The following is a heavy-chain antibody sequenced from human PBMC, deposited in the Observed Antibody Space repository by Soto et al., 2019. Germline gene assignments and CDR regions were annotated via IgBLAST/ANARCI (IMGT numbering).Heavy chain of an antibody. V-gene: IGHV4-30-4*01. D-gene: IGHD3-16*01. J-gene: IGHJ6*02. CDR2: IYYSGST. Sequence: PSETLSLTCTVSGGSISSGDYYWSWIRQPPGKGLEWIGYIYYSGSTYYNPSLKSRVTISVDTSKNQFSLKLSSVTAADTAVYYCARRRVGLGLSKCPSGMDVWGQGTTVTVSS. CDR3: ARRRVGLGLSKCPSGMDV. CDR1: GGSISSGDYY.